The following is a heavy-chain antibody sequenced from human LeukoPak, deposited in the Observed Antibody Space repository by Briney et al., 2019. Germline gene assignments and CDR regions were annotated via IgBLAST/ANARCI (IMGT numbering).Heavy chain of an antibody. CDR1: GFTLSSYW. J-gene: IGHJ4*02. V-gene: IGHV3-7*02. CDR2: IKEDGSAK. CDR3: ASQDCTSTSCPSTY. D-gene: IGHD2-2*01. Sequence: PGGSLRLSCAASGFTLSSYWMIWVRQAPGKGLEWVANIKEDGSAKLYVDSVRGRFTISRDNAKNSLYLQMNSLRAEDTAVYYCASQDCTSTSCPSTYWGQGTLVTVSS.